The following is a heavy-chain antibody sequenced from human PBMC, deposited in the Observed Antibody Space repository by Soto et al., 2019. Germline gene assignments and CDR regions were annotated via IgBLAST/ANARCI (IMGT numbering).Heavy chain of an antibody. CDR2: IYYSGGT. Sequence: SETLSLTCTVSGGSISSGGYYWSWIRQHPGKGLEWIGYIYYSGGTYYNPSLKSRVTISVDTSKNQFSLKLSSVPAADTAVYYCARAGGYYYYYYMDVWGKGTTVTVSS. CDR1: GGSISSGGYY. J-gene: IGHJ6*03. CDR3: ARAGGYYYYYYMDV. V-gene: IGHV4-31*03.